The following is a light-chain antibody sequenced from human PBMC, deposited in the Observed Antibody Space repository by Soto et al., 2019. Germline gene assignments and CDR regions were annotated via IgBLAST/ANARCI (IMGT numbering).Light chain of an antibody. J-gene: IGKJ1*01. CDR2: AAS. V-gene: IGKV3-15*01. CDR3: QQYNNWPRT. CDR1: QSVSSN. Sequence: ETVMTQSPATLSVSPGEKATLSCRASQSVSSNLAWYQQKPGQAPRLVIYAASTRATGVPARFSDGGSGTEFTLTISSLQSEDFAVYYCQQYNNWPRTFGQGTKVEIK.